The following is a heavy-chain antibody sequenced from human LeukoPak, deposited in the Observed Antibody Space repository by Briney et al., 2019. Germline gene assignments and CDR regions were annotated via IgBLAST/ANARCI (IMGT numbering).Heavy chain of an antibody. J-gene: IGHJ6*03. CDR1: GGTFRSYA. CDR3: ARGVGFNYYYYYMDV. CDR2: IIPIFGTA. Sequence: SVKVSXKASGGTFRSYAISWVRQAPGQGLEWMGGIIPIFGTASYAQKLQGRVTITTDESTSTAYMELSSLRSEDTAVYYCARGVGFNYYYYYMDVWGKGTTVTVSS. D-gene: IGHD3-16*01. V-gene: IGHV1-69*05.